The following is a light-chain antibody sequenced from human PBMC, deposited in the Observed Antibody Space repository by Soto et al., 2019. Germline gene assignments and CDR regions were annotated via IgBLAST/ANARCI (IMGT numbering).Light chain of an antibody. CDR1: SSDVGHYNY. J-gene: IGLJ2*01. Sequence: QLVLTQPASVSGSPGQSITISCTGTSSDVGHYNYVSWYQQHPGKAPKLMIYEVSNRPSGVSNRFSGSKSGNTASLTISGLQAEDEADYYCSSYTSSSTLVFGGGTKVTVL. V-gene: IGLV2-14*01. CDR3: SSYTSSSTLV. CDR2: EVS.